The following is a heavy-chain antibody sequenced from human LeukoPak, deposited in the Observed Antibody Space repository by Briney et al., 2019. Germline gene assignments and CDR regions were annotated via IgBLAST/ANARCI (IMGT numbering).Heavy chain of an antibody. CDR2: IIPIFGTA. D-gene: IGHD6-19*01. CDR3: AVAQWPHLKF. J-gene: IGHJ3*01. Sequence: GASVTVSCTASGGTFSSYAISWVRQAPGQGLEWMGGIIPIFGTANYAQKFQGRVTITADESTSTAYMELSSLRSEDTAVYYCAVAQWPHLKFWGQGTMVTVSS. V-gene: IGHV1-69*13. CDR1: GGTFSSYA.